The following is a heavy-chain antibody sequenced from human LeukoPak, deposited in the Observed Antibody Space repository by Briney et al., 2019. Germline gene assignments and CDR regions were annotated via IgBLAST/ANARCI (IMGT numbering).Heavy chain of an antibody. CDR2: IWYDGSNK. J-gene: IGHJ4*02. V-gene: IGHV3-33*01. Sequence: GRSLRLSCAASGFTFGSYGMHWVRQAPDKGLEWAAVIWYDGSNKYYGDSVKGRFTISRDNSKNTLYLQMDSLRAEDTAVYYCARDPGVRWLVGFDYWGQGTLVTVSS. D-gene: IGHD6-19*01. CDR1: GFTFGSYG. CDR3: ARDPGVRWLVGFDY.